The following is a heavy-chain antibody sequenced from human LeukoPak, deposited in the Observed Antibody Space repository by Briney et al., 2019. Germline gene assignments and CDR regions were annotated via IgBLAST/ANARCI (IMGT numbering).Heavy chain of an antibody. CDR2: ISGSGGTT. Sequence: GGSLRLSCVASGFTFTSFAMSWVRQPPGKGLEWVSAISGSGGTTYYADSVKGRFTISRDTSKSTLHLQVDSLRAEDTAVYYCAKDLRELSLYYYFDYWGQGTLVTVSS. J-gene: IGHJ4*02. V-gene: IGHV3-23*01. D-gene: IGHD3-16*02. CDR3: AKDLRELSLYYYFDY. CDR1: GFTFTSFA.